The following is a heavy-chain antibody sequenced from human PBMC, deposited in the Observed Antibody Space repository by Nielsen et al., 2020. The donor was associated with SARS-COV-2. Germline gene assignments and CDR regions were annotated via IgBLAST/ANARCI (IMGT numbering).Heavy chain of an antibody. Sequence: GSLRLSCTISGGSFSAYYWSWIRQPPGKGLEWIGYIYYSGSTNYNPSLKSRVTISVDTSKNQFSLKLSSVTAADTAVYYCARVFGFGFDIWGQGTMVTVSS. D-gene: IGHD3-10*02. CDR1: GGSFSAYY. CDR3: ARVFGFGFDI. V-gene: IGHV4-59*01. J-gene: IGHJ3*02. CDR2: IYYSGST.